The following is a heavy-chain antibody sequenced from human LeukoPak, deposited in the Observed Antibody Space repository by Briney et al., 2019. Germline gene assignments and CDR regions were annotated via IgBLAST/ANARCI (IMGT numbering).Heavy chain of an antibody. CDR3: ARDRSISAAGDTY. V-gene: IGHV3-74*01. J-gene: IGHJ4*02. CDR2: VYRDGSST. D-gene: IGHD6-13*01. CDR1: GFTFSDYW. Sequence: GGSLRLSCAASGFTFSDYWMHWVRQAPGKGLVWVSRVYRDGSSTSYADSVKGRFTISRDNAKNTLSLQMNSLRAEDTAVYYCARDRSISAAGDTYWGQGTLVTVSS.